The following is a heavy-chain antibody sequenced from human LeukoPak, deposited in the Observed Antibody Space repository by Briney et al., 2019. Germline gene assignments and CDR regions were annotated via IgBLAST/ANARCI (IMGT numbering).Heavy chain of an antibody. CDR3: ARDAGYCSSTSCQPANDAFDI. Sequence: SEALSLTCTVSGDSISSYYWSWIRQPPGKGLEWIGYIYHSGSTYYNPSLKSRVTISVDTSKNQFSLKLSSVTAADTAVYYCARDAGYCSSTSCQPANDAFDIWGQGTMVTVSS. J-gene: IGHJ3*02. CDR1: GDSISSYY. CDR2: IYHSGST. D-gene: IGHD2-2*01. V-gene: IGHV4-59*01.